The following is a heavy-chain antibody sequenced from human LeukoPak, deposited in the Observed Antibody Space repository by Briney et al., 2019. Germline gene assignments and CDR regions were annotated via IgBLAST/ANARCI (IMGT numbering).Heavy chain of an antibody. D-gene: IGHD2-15*01. V-gene: IGHV4-39*01. CDR2: IYYSGST. CDR1: GGSISSGGYY. J-gene: IGHJ5*02. CDR3: ARRYCSGGSCYSDNWFDP. Sequence: SETLSLTCTVSGGSISSGGYYWGWIRQPPGKGLEWIGSIYYSGSTYYNPSLKSRVTISVDTSKSQFSLKLSSVTAADTAVYYCARRYCSGGSCYSDNWFDPWGQGTLVTVSS.